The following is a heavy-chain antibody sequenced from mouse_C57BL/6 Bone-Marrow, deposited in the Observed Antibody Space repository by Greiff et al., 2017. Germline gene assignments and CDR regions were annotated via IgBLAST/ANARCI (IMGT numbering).Heavy chain of an antibody. Sequence: QVQLQQPGAELVKPGASVKMSCKASGYTFTSYWMHWVKQRPGQGLEWIGEIDPSDSYTNYNQKFKGKSTLTVDKSSSTAYMQLSSLTSEDSAVYYCARSNYYGSSLLYWYFDVWGTGTTVTVSS. J-gene: IGHJ1*03. V-gene: IGHV1-69*01. CDR1: GYTFTSYW. CDR3: ARSNYYGSSLLYWYFDV. CDR2: IDPSDSYT. D-gene: IGHD1-1*01.